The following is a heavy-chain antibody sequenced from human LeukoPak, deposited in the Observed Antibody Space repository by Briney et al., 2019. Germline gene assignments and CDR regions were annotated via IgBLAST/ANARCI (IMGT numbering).Heavy chain of an antibody. CDR1: GFTFSSYG. V-gene: IGHV3-30*18. CDR3: AKGGVPFGYFDWSYFDY. J-gene: IGHJ4*02. D-gene: IGHD3-9*01. CDR2: IPYDGSNK. Sequence: GRSLRLSCAASGFTFSSYGMHWVRQAPGKGLEWVAVIPYDGSNKYYADSVKGRFTISRDNSKNTLYLQMNSLRAEDTAVYYCAKGGVPFGYFDWSYFDYWGQGTLVTVSS.